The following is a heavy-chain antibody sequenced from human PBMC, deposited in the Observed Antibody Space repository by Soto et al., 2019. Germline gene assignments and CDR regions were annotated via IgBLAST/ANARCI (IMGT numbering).Heavy chain of an antibody. V-gene: IGHV4-4*02. D-gene: IGHD1-26*01. CDR2: IYHSGST. CDR1: GGSISSSNW. CDR3: ARDRSLGIVGAPGYYGMDV. J-gene: IGHJ6*02. Sequence: SETLSLTCAVSGGSISSSNWWSWVRQPPGKGLEWIGEIYHSGSTNYNPSLKSRVTISVDKSKNQFSLKLSSVTAADTAVYYCARDRSLGIVGAPGYYGMDVWGQGTTVTVSS.